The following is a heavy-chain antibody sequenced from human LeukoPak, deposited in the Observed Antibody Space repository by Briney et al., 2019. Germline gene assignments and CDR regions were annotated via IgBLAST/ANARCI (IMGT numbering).Heavy chain of an antibody. J-gene: IGHJ3*02. Sequence: GGSLRLSCEVSGFTFSSYGMHWVRQAPGKGLEWVAIISYDGNNKYYADSVKGRFTISRDNSNITVYLQMNSLRPEDTAVYYCAKDLEWEPPRGTAFDIWGQGTMVTVSS. D-gene: IGHD3-3*01. CDR1: GFTFSSYG. CDR2: ISYDGNNK. V-gene: IGHV3-30*18. CDR3: AKDLEWEPPRGTAFDI.